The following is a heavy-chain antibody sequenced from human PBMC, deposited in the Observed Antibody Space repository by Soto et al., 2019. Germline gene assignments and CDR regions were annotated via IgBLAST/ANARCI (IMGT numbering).Heavy chain of an antibody. V-gene: IGHV1-3*01. Sequence: ASVKVSCKASGYTFTSYAMHWVRQAPGQRLEWMGWINAGNGNTKYSQKFQGRVTITRETSASTAYMELSSLRSEDTAVYYCARDYGGTTPVFDYWGQGTLVTVSS. CDR2: INAGNGNT. D-gene: IGHD1-1*01. CDR1: GYTFTSYA. CDR3: ARDYGGTTPVFDY. J-gene: IGHJ4*02.